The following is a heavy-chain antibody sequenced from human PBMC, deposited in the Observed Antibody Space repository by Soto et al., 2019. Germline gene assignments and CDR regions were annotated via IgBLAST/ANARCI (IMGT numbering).Heavy chain of an antibody. Sequence: QVQLVQSGAEAKRPGASAKISCRESGYTFTHYYLHWVRQAPGQGLEWIGIINPTDGNTDYAQTLQGRVVMTRDTSTSTVFMEMSSLRSEDPAVYYCASYDSGSFSSYYYFYLDVWGKGTTVTVSS. CDR2: INPTDGNT. V-gene: IGHV1-46*04. J-gene: IGHJ6*03. CDR1: GYTFTHYY. D-gene: IGHD3-10*01. CDR3: ASYDSGSFSSYYYFYLDV.